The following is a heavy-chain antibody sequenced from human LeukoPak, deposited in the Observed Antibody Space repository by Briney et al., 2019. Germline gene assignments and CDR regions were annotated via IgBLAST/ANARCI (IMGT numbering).Heavy chain of an antibody. Sequence: GRSLRLSCAASGFTFSSYAMHWVRQAPGKGLEWVAVISYDGSNKYYADSVKGRFTISRDNSKNTLYLRMNSLRAEDTAVYYCARDFTSDTAVAGFSDYWGQGTLVTVSS. CDR1: GFTFSSYA. V-gene: IGHV3-30-3*01. J-gene: IGHJ4*02. CDR2: ISYDGSNK. D-gene: IGHD6-19*01. CDR3: ARDFTSDTAVAGFSDY.